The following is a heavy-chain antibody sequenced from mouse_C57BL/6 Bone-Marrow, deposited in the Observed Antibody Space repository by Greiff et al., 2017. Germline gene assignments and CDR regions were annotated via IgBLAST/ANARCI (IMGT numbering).Heavy chain of an antibody. Sequence: VKLMESGAELARPGASVKLSCKASGYTFTSYGISWVKQRTGQGLEWIGEIYPRSGNTYYNEKFKGKATLTAAKSSSTAYMELRSLTSEDSAVYFCGSGYAYWGQGTILTVSS. CDR1: GYTFTSYG. CDR2: IYPRSGNT. J-gene: IGHJ2*01. D-gene: IGHD3-2*02. CDR3: GSGYAY. V-gene: IGHV1-81*01.